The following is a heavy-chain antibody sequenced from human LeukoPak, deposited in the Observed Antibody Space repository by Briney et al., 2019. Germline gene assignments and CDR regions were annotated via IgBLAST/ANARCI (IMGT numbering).Heavy chain of an antibody. CDR1: GFTFSSYG. Sequence: PPGGSLRLSCAASGFTFSSYGMHWVRQAPGKGLEWVAVISYDGSNKYYADSVKGRFTISRDNSKNTLYLQMNSLRAEDTAVYYCAKEPYDSSGYSTPDYWGQRTLVTVSS. D-gene: IGHD3-22*01. CDR3: AKEPYDSSGYSTPDY. J-gene: IGHJ4*02. CDR2: ISYDGSNK. V-gene: IGHV3-30*18.